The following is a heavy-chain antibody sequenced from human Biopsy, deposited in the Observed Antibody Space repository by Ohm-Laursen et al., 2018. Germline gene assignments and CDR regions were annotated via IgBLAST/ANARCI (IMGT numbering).Heavy chain of an antibody. D-gene: IGHD5-24*01. CDR3: ARERGGYKRTDY. CDR2: INTYNGNT. J-gene: IGHJ4*02. CDR1: GYTFTSYG. Sequence: ASVKVSCKASGYTFTSYGISWVRQAPGQGLEWMGWINTYNGNTNYAQNLQGRVTMTTDTSTNTAYMELRSLRSDDTAVYYCARERGGYKRTDYWGQGTLVTVSS. V-gene: IGHV1-18*01.